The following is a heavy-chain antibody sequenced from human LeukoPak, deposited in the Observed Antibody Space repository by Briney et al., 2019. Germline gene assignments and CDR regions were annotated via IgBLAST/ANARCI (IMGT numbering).Heavy chain of an antibody. V-gene: IGHV4-61*02. Sequence: PSQTLSLTCTVSGGSITNLNYYWTWIRQPAGKRLEWIGRIYTSGGTSYSPSLKSRVTMSVDKSKNQISLNLASLTAADTALYYCAGRGSSSGTFDIWGPGTFVTVSS. D-gene: IGHD2-2*01. CDR2: IYTSGGT. CDR1: GGSITNLNYY. J-gene: IGHJ3*02. CDR3: AGRGSSSGTFDI.